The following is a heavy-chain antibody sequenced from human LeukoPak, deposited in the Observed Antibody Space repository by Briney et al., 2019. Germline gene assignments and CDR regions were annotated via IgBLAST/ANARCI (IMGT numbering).Heavy chain of an antibody. J-gene: IGHJ5*02. Sequence: SETLSLTCTVSGGSISSYYWSWVRQPPGKGLEWIGYIYYSGSTNYNPSLKSRVTISVDTSKNQFSLKLSSVTAADTAVYYCARLSTIAVAGTKWFDPWGQGTLVTVSS. CDR2: IYYSGST. CDR3: ARLSTIAVAGTKWFDP. D-gene: IGHD6-19*01. V-gene: IGHV4-59*01. CDR1: GGSISSYY.